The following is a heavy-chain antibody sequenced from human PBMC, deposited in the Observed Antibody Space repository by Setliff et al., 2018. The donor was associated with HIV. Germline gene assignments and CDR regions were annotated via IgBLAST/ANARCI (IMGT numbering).Heavy chain of an antibody. CDR3: AKDVCSGAYCYAYYYYGMDV. CDR2: IRYDGSNK. CDR1: GFTFSTYG. J-gene: IGHJ6*02. Sequence: GGSLRLSCAASGFTFSTYGMHWVRQAPGKGLEWVAFIRYDGSNKYYADSVKGRFTISRDNSKNTLHLQMNSLRVEDTAVYYCAKDVCSGAYCYAYYYYGMDVWGQGTMVTVSS. V-gene: IGHV3-30*02. D-gene: IGHD2-15*01.